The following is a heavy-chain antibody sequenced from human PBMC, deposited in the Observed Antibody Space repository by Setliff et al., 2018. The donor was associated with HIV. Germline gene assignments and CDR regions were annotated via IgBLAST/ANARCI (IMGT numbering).Heavy chain of an antibody. CDR1: GYTFTSYD. CDR2: MNPNSGFT. D-gene: IGHD2-2*01. CDR3: VVPAATGAPDALDI. Sequence: ASVKVSCKASGYTFTSYDINWVRQATGQGLEWVGWMNPNSGFTGYAQKFQGRITMTRNTSLSTAYMDLLGLRSEDTAVYYCVVPAATGAPDALDIWGQGTMVTVSS. J-gene: IGHJ3*02. V-gene: IGHV1-8*02.